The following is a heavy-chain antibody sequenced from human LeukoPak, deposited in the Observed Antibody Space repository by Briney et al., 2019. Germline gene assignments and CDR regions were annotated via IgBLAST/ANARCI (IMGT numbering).Heavy chain of an antibody. CDR2: VRGGGGET. Sequence: GGSLRLSCTASGFSLSSFAMMWVRQAPGKGLEWISAVRGGGGETYYADSVRDRFTISRDNSRNTLFLQMNNLRAEDSAVYYCARDPTGDYVGAFEMWGPGTTVTVSS. D-gene: IGHD4-17*01. J-gene: IGHJ3*02. CDR3: ARDPTGDYVGAFEM. CDR1: GFSLSSFA. V-gene: IGHV3-23*01.